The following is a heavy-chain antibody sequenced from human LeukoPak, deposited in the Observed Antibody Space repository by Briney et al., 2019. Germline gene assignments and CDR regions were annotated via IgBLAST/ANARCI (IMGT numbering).Heavy chain of an antibody. Sequence: SVKVSCKASGGTFSSYAISWVRQAPGQGLEWMGGIIPTFGTANYAQKFQGRVTITADESTSTAYMELSSLRSEDTAVYYCAREGETYYSYGYQPQYYYYYMDVWGKGPRSPSP. D-gene: IGHD5-18*01. CDR3: AREGETYYSYGYQPQYYYYYMDV. J-gene: IGHJ6*03. CDR2: IIPTFGTA. CDR1: GGTFSSYA. V-gene: IGHV1-69*01.